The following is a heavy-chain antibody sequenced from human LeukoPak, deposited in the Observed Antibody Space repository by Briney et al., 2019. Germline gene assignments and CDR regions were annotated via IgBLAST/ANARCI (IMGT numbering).Heavy chain of an antibody. J-gene: IGHJ4*02. D-gene: IGHD1-20*01. Sequence: GGSLRLSCAASGFTFSSYHFHWVRQAPGKGLEWVSSISSDSSSFKYYAHSVQGRFTISRDNARNSMYLQMNSLIAEDTAVYYCARGTNWSPLDFDYWGQGSLVTVSS. CDR1: GFTFSSYH. CDR2: ISSDSSSFK. V-gene: IGHV3-21*04. CDR3: ARGTNWSPLDFDY.